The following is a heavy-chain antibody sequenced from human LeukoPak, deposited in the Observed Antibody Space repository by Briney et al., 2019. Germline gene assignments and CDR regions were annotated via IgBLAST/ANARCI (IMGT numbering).Heavy chain of an antibody. J-gene: IGHJ4*02. CDR1: GFIFSYYG. CDR2: ISGSGGNT. V-gene: IGHV3-23*01. Sequence: GGSLRLSCAASGFIFSYYGMSWVRQAPGKGLEWVSGISGSGGNTYYADSVKGRFTISRDNSKNTLYLEMNSLRAEDTAVYFCTKRSDVLRYFDWADFDYWGQGTLVTVSS. CDR3: TKRSDVLRYFDWADFDY. D-gene: IGHD3-9*01.